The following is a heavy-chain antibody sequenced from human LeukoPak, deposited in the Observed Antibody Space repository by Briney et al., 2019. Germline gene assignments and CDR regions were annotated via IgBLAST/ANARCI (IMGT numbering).Heavy chain of an antibody. CDR3: ARSPTLTIPLYADYYYMDV. V-gene: IGHV4-59*01. D-gene: IGHD3-3*01. Sequence: PSETLSLTCTVSGGSISSYYWSWIRQPPGKGLEWIGYIYYSGSTNYNPSLKSRVTISVDTSKNQFSLKLSSVTAADTAVYYCARSPTLTIPLYADYYYMDVWGKGTTVTVSS. CDR2: IYYSGST. J-gene: IGHJ6*03. CDR1: GGSISSYY.